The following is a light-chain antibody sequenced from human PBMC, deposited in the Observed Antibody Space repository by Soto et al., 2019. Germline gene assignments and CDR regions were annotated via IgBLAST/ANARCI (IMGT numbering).Light chain of an antibody. J-gene: IGKJ5*01. CDR1: QSVSSN. V-gene: IGKV3-15*01. CDR3: QQHNQWPIT. Sequence: EIVMTQSPATLSVSPGERATLSCRASQSVSSNLAWYQQQPGQAPRLPIYGASTRATGFPARFSGSGSGTEFTLTINSLQSEDSAVYYCQQHNQWPITFGQGTRLEIK. CDR2: GAS.